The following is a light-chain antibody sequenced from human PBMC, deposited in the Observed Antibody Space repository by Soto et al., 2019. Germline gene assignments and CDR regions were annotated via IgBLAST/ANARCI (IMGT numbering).Light chain of an antibody. Sequence: QPVLTQPPSVSVSPGQSGTISCTGTSSDVGSYNRVSWYQQPPGTAPKLMIFEVSNRPSGVPDRFSGSKSGNTASLTISGLQAEDEADYYCSSYTTSSTYVFGTGTKVTVL. V-gene: IGLV2-18*02. CDR3: SSYTTSSTYV. CDR1: SSDVGSYNR. J-gene: IGLJ1*01. CDR2: EVS.